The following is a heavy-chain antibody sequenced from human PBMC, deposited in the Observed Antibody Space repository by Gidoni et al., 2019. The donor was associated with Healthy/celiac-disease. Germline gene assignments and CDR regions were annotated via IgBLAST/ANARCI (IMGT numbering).Heavy chain of an antibody. CDR1: GGSISSGSYY. J-gene: IGHJ3*02. Sequence: QVQLQESGPGLVKPSQTLSLTCTVSGGSISSGSYYWRWIRQPAGKGLEWIGRIYTSGSTNYNPSLKSRVTISVDTSKNQFSLKLSSVTAADTAVYYCASGLDDTGAFDIWGQGTMVTVSS. CDR2: IYTSGST. CDR3: ASGLDDTGAFDI. D-gene: IGHD3-9*01. V-gene: IGHV4-61*02.